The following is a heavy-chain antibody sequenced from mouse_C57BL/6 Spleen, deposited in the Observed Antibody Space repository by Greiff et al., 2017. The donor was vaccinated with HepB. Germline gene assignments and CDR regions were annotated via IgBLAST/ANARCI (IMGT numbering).Heavy chain of an antibody. CDR2: ISSGSSTI. CDR1: GFTFSDYG. D-gene: IGHD2-4*01. Sequence: EVMLVESGGGLVKPGGSLKLSCAASGFTFSDYGMHWVRQAPEKGLEWVAYISSGSSTIYYADTVKGRFTISRDNAKNTLFLQMTSLRSEDTAMYYCARPTMIRGVFDYWGQGTTLTVSS. CDR3: ARPTMIRGVFDY. V-gene: IGHV5-17*01. J-gene: IGHJ2*01.